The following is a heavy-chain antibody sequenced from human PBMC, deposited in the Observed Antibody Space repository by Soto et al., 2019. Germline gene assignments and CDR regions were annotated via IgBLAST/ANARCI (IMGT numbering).Heavy chain of an antibody. CDR3: ARAAAVPGESDRFDY. CDR1: GDSVTSNVW. Sequence: SETLSLTCAVSGDSVTSNVWWSWVRQPPGKGLEWIGEAYHNGLTDYNPSLKSRVTMSVDTSKNEFSLKLTSLTAADTAIYYCARAAAVPGESDRFDYWGQGTMVTVYS. D-gene: IGHD6-19*01. V-gene: IGHV4-4*02. CDR2: AYHNGLT. J-gene: IGHJ4*02.